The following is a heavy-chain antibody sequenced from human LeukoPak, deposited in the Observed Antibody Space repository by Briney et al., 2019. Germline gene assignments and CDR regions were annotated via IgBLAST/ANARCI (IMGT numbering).Heavy chain of an antibody. CDR3: AKVAPLGDGDFWYFDL. D-gene: IGHD4-17*01. CDR2: ISYDGSNK. V-gene: IGHV3-30*18. J-gene: IGHJ2*01. Sequence: PGGSLRLSCAASGFSFSSYGMHWVRQAPGKGLEWVTLISYDGSNKYYADSVKGRFTISRDNSKNTLYLQMNSLRADDTAVYYCAKVAPLGDGDFWYFDLWGRGTLVTASS. CDR1: GFSFSSYG.